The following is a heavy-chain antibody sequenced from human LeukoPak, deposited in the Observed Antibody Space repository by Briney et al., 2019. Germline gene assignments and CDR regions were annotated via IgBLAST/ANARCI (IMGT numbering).Heavy chain of an antibody. CDR2: ISYDGSNK. CDR1: GFTFSSYA. J-gene: IGHJ3*02. Sequence: GGSLRLSCAASGFTFSSYAMHRVRQAPGKGLEWVAVISYDGSNKYYADSVKGRFIISRDNSKNTLYLQMNSLRAEDTAVYYCASPAGEGKGSREWLSNSAFDIWGQGTMVTVSS. CDR3: ASPAGEGKGSREWLSNSAFDI. V-gene: IGHV3-30-3*01. D-gene: IGHD3-3*01.